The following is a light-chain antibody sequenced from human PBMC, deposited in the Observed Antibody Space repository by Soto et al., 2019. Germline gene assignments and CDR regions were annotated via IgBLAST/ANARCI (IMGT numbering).Light chain of an antibody. Sequence: QSALTQPASVSGSPGQSITISCTGTSSYVGVYNYVSWYQQHPGKAPKLMIYEVSNRPSGVSNRFSGSKSGNTASLTISGLQAEDEADYYCSSYTSSSTPHYVFGTGTKLTVL. J-gene: IGLJ1*01. CDR3: SSYTSSSTPHYV. CDR1: SSYVGVYNY. CDR2: EVS. V-gene: IGLV2-14*01.